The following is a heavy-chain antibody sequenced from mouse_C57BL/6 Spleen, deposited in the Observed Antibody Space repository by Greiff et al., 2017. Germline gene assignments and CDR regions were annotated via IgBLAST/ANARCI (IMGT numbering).Heavy chain of an antibody. CDR3: TTFYGSPFAY. D-gene: IGHD1-1*01. J-gene: IGHJ3*01. CDR2: IDPEDGDT. V-gene: IGHV14-1*01. CDR1: GFNIKDYY. Sequence: VQLKQSGAELVRPGASVKLSCTASGFNIKDYYMHWVKQRPEQGLEWIGRIDPEDGDTEYAPKFQGKATLTADTSSNTAYLQRSSLTSEDTAVDYCTTFYGSPFAYWGQGTLVTVSA.